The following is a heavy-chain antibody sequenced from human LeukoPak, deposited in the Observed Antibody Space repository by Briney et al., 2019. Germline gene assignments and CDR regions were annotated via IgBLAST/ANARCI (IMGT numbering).Heavy chain of an antibody. CDR3: AKDWSGYPYYYYYYMDV. J-gene: IGHJ6*03. CDR2: ISGSGGST. D-gene: IGHD3-3*01. Sequence: PGGSLRLSCAASGFTFRSYAMSWVRQAPGKGLEWVSAISGSGGSTYYADSVKGRFTISRDNSKNTLYLQMNSLRAEDTAVYHCAKDWSGYPYYYYYYMDVWGKGTTVTVSS. V-gene: IGHV3-23*01. CDR1: GFTFRSYA.